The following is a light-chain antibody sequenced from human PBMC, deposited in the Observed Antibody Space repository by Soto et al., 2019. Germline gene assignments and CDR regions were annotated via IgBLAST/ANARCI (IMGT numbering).Light chain of an antibody. V-gene: IGKV3-15*01. CDR2: GAS. CDR1: LGISIN. J-gene: IGKJ1*01. CDR3: QQYNKWPQT. Sequence: ETVMTQSPGTLSVSLGERATLSCRASLGISINLAWYQQRPGQAPRLLIYGASTRATGVPTRFSGSGSATEFTLTISSLQSEDLAVYHCQQYNKWPQTFGQGTKVDI.